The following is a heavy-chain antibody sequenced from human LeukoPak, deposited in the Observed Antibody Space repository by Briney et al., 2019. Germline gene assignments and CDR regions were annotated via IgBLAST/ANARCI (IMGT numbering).Heavy chain of an antibody. Sequence: GGSLRLSCAASGFTFSSYAMSWVRQAPGKGLEWVSAISGSGGSTYYADSVKGRFTISRDNSKNTLYLQMNSLRAEDTAVYYCAKDGVLLWFGEYYYFDYWGQGTLVTVSS. CDR1: GFTFSSYA. CDR2: ISGSGGST. J-gene: IGHJ4*02. CDR3: AKDGVLLWFGEYYYFDY. D-gene: IGHD3-10*01. V-gene: IGHV3-23*01.